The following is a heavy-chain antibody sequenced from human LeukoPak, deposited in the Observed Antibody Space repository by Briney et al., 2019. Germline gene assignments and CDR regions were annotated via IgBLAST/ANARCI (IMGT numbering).Heavy chain of an antibody. CDR3: AKGKFGYASSWYYFDY. J-gene: IGHJ4*02. D-gene: IGHD6-13*01. CDR1: GFTFSSYA. Sequence: GRSLRLSCSASGFTFSSYAMHWVRQAPGKGLEYVSAISSSGGSTYYADSVTGRFTISRDNSKNTLYLQMNSLRADDTAVYYCAKGKFGYASSWYYFDYWGQGSLVTVSS. V-gene: IGHV3-64*04. CDR2: ISSSGGST.